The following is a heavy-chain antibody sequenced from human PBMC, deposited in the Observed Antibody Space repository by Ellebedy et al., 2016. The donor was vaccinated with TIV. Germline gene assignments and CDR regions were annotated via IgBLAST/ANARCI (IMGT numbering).Heavy chain of an antibody. CDR1: GGSIRGSGSY. V-gene: IGHV4-39*01. Sequence: MPSETLSLTCGVSGGSIRGSGSYWGWIRQPPGKGLEWIGSLLHTVSPYYKPSLESRVTMSIDSSKNQFSLELRSVTAADTAVYYCARLEPAYYYAMDVWGQGTTVIVSS. J-gene: IGHJ6*02. D-gene: IGHD1-26*01. CDR2: LLHTVSP. CDR3: ARLEPAYYYAMDV.